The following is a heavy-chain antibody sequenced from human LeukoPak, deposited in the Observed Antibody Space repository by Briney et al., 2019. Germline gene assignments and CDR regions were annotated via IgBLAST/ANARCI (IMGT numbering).Heavy chain of an antibody. CDR2: ISGSGGST. J-gene: IGHJ6*02. Sequence: SCKASGGTFSSYAMSWVRQAPGKGLEWVSAISGSGGSTYYADSVKGRFTISRDNSKNTLYLQMNSLRAEDTAVYYCAKVRDGYNPYYYGMDVWGQGTTVTVSS. V-gene: IGHV3-23*01. D-gene: IGHD5-24*01. CDR1: GGTFSSYA. CDR3: AKVRDGYNPYYYGMDV.